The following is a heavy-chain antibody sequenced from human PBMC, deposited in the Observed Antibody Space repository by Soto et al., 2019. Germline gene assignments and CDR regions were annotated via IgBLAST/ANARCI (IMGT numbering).Heavy chain of an antibody. CDR1: GFTFSSYG. Sequence: QVQLVESGGSVVQPGRSLRLSCAASGFTFSSYGMHWVRQAPGKGLEWVAVISYDGSNKYYADSVKGRFTISRDNSKNTLYLQRRSLRSEDTALYYCVKDGSSGWPYYYGMDCWGQGTTVTVSS. V-gene: IGHV3-30*18. D-gene: IGHD6-19*01. CDR3: VKDGSSGWPYYYGMDC. CDR2: ISYDGSNK. J-gene: IGHJ6*02.